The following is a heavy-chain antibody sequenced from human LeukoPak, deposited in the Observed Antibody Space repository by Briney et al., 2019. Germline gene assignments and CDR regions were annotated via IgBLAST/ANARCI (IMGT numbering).Heavy chain of an antibody. CDR2: ISAYNGDT. J-gene: IGHJ4*02. V-gene: IGHV1-18*01. Sequence: ASVKVSCKTSGYTFTNFGISWVGQAPGQGLEWMGWISAYNGDTNYPQKLQGRVTVTTDKTTSTTYMELRSLRSDDTAVYYCARKPQRLPPDYWGQGTLVTVSS. CDR1: GYTFTNFG. CDR3: ARKPQRLPPDY. D-gene: IGHD4-11*01.